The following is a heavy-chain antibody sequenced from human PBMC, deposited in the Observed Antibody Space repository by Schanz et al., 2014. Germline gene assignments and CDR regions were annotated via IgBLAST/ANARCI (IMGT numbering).Heavy chain of an antibody. CDR1: GFIFSDYY. CDR3: AKTPREYCNYDNCPNWFDS. Sequence: QAHLVESGGGLVKPGGSLRLSCAASGFIFSDYYLAWIRQAPGKGPEYVSYISSGATTTYHSDSVKGRFTISKDSAENSLYLQMNSLRAEDTAVYYCAKTPREYCNYDNCPNWFDSWGQGTLVIVSS. CDR2: ISSGATTT. V-gene: IGHV3-11*01. D-gene: IGHD2-15*01. J-gene: IGHJ5*01.